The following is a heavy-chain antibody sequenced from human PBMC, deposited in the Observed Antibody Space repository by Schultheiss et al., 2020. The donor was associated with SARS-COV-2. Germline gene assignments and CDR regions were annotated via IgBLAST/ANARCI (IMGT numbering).Heavy chain of an antibody. V-gene: IGHV4-59*12. J-gene: IGHJ6*02. CDR2: IYYSGST. Sequence: SETLSLTCTVSGGSISSYYWSWIRQPPGKGLEWIGYIYYSGSTYYNPSLKSRVIISVDTSKNQFSLKLSSVTAADTAVYYCARDVLRGGMYVWGQGTTVTVSS. CDR1: GGSISSYY. CDR3: ARDVLRGGMYV.